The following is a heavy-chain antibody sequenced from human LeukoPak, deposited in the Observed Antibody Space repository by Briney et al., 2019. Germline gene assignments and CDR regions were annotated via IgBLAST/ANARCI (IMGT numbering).Heavy chain of an antibody. CDR1: GYSINNGYY. V-gene: IGHV4-38-2*02. CDR2: ISHSGNTGST. CDR3: ARHGPRGASLYLGYCSGGSCYHNWFDP. D-gene: IGHD2-15*01. Sequence: SETLSLTCRVSGYSINNGYYWGWIRQPPGKGLEWIGSISHSGNTGSTYYNPSLKSRVTISVDTSKNQFSLKLSSVTAADTAVYYCARHGPRGASLYLGYCSGGSCYHNWFDPWGQGTLVTVSS. J-gene: IGHJ5*02.